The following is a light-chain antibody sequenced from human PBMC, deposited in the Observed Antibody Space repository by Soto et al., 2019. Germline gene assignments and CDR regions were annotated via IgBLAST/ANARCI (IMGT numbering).Light chain of an antibody. CDR2: KAS. CDR1: QSISSW. V-gene: IGKV1-5*03. Sequence: DIQMTQSPSTLSASVGDRVTITCRASQSISSWLAWYQQKPGKAPKLLIYKASSLESGVPSRFSGSGSGTEFTLTISSLQPDDFATYYCQQYNSCFFGQGTKLEIK. J-gene: IGKJ2*01. CDR3: QQYNSCF.